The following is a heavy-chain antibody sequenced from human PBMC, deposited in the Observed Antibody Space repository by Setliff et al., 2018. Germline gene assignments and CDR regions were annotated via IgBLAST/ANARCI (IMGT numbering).Heavy chain of an antibody. J-gene: IGHJ4*02. CDR2: INPSSGGT. Sequence: AASVKVSCKASGYTFTAYYIHWVRQAPGQGLEWMGWINPSSGGTKYAHKFQGRVTMTRDTSISTAYMELNRLASDDTAIYYCARGTIDFWGQGSLVTVSS. V-gene: IGHV1-2*02. CDR3: ARGTIDF. CDR1: GYTFTAYY.